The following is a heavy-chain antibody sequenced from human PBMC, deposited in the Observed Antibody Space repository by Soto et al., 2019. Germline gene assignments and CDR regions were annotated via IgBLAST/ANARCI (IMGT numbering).Heavy chain of an antibody. D-gene: IGHD1-26*01. CDR1: GFTFSSYG. CDR2: ISYDGRNK. J-gene: IGHJ5*02. Sequence: QVQLVESGGGVVQPGRSLRLSCAASGFTFSSYGIHWVRQAPGKGLEWVAGISYDGRNKYYADSVKGRFTISRDNSKNTLYLQMNSLRAEDTAMYYCAKDGGESYYDNWFAPWGQGTLVTVSS. V-gene: IGHV3-30*18. CDR3: AKDGGESYYDNWFAP.